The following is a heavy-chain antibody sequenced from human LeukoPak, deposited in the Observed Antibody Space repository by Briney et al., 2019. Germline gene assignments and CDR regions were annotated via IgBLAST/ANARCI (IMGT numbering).Heavy chain of an antibody. CDR2: IYYRGFT. CDR3: AGVFSGRRPFEL. Sequence: SETLSLTCTVPGDSINSYYWNWIRQPPGMGLEWIGYIYYRGFTNYNPSLKSRVSTSIDTSKKQFSLKLSSVTAADTAIYYCAGVFSGRRPFELWGKGTLVTVSS. V-gene: IGHV4-59*01. D-gene: IGHD3-10*01. CDR1: GDSINSYY. J-gene: IGHJ4*02.